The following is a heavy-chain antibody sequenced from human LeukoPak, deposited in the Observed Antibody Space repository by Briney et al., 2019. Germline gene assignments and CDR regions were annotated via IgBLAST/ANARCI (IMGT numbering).Heavy chain of an antibody. CDR1: GGTFSSYA. D-gene: IGHD3-10*01. CDR3: ARGPIPSSTMVRGVIITSYYFDY. Sequence: SVKVSCKASGGTFSSYAISWVRQAPGQGLEWMGRFIPILGIANYAQKFQGRVTITADKSTSTAYMELSSLRSEDTAVYYCARGPIPSSTMVRGVIITSYYFDYWGQGTLVTVSS. V-gene: IGHV1-69*04. J-gene: IGHJ4*02. CDR2: FIPILGIA.